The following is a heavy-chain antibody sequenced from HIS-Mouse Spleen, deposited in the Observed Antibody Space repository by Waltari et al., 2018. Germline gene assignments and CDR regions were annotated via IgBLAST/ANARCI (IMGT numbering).Heavy chain of an antibody. CDR2: INHSGST. J-gene: IGHJ3*02. CDR1: GGSFSGYY. V-gene: IGHV4-34*01. D-gene: IGHD2-2*01. Sequence: QVQLQQWGAGLLKPSETLSLTCAVYGGSFSGYYWSWIRQPPGKGREGIGKINHSGSTTSNPSPKSRVTISVETSKNQCSLKLSSVTAADTAVYYCARGGPIVVVPAATLAFDIWGQGTMVTVSS. CDR3: ARGGPIVVVPAATLAFDI.